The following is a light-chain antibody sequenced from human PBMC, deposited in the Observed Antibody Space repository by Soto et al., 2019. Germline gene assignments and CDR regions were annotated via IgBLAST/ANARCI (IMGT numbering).Light chain of an antibody. J-gene: IGKJ1*01. V-gene: IGKV4-1*01. CDR3: QQYYSSPPT. CDR1: QSVLHSSNNENS. CDR2: WAS. Sequence: DVVMTQSPDSLAVSLGERATINCKSSQSVLHSSNNENSVAWYQQKAGQPPKLLFYWASTRESGVPDRFSGSGSGRHFTLTITSLQAEDVAVYFCQQYYSSPPTFGQGTKVDIK.